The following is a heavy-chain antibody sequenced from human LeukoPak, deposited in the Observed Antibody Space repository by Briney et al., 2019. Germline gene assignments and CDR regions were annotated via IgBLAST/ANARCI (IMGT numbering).Heavy chain of an antibody. Sequence: GGSLRLSCTASGFTFGDYAMNWVRQAPGKGLEWVSSISSSSSYIYYADSVKGRFTISRDNAKNSLYLQMNSLRAEDTAVYYCARVEYSSSWPYFDYWGQGTLVTVSS. J-gene: IGHJ4*02. D-gene: IGHD6-6*01. CDR2: ISSSSSYI. CDR1: GFTFGDYA. V-gene: IGHV3-21*01. CDR3: ARVEYSSSWPYFDY.